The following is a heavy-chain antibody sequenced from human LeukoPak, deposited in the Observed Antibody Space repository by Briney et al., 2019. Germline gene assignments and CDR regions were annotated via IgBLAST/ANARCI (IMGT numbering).Heavy chain of an antibody. Sequence: ASVKVSCKTSGYTFTIYDINWVRQATGQGLEWMGWMNPNSGNTGYAQKFQGRVTLTRDTSKNTAYLELSSLRSQDTAVYYCARRADNYDSSCYQHWGQGTLVAVSS. D-gene: IGHD3-22*01. J-gene: IGHJ4*02. CDR1: GYTFTIYD. CDR3: ARRADNYDSSCYQH. CDR2: MNPNSGNT. V-gene: IGHV1-8*01.